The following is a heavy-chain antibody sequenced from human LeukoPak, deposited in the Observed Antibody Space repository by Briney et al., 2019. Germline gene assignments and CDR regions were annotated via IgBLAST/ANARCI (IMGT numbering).Heavy chain of an antibody. CDR2: IYSGGTT. J-gene: IGHJ5*02. Sequence: GGSLRLSCAASGFAISANYMSWVRQSPGKGLEWVSLIYSGGTTDYADSVKGRFTISKDNSKNTVFLQMNSLTAEDAALYYCASLYCSRGSCAFDVWGQGTLVTVSS. V-gene: IGHV3-66*01. D-gene: IGHD2-15*01. CDR3: ASLYCSRGSCAFDV. CDR1: GFAISANY.